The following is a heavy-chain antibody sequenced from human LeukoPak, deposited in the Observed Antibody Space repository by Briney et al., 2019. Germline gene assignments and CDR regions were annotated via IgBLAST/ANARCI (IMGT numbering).Heavy chain of an antibody. Sequence: PGGSLRLSCAASGFTFSSYAMSWVRQAPGKGLEWVSSISGSGVSTYYADSVKGRFTISRDSSRNTLYLQMNSLRAEDTAIYFCATSPCSGGSCFSGYFDYWGQGTLVTVSS. D-gene: IGHD2-15*01. CDR1: GFTFSSYA. J-gene: IGHJ4*02. CDR2: ISGSGVST. CDR3: ATSPCSGGSCFSGYFDY. V-gene: IGHV3-23*01.